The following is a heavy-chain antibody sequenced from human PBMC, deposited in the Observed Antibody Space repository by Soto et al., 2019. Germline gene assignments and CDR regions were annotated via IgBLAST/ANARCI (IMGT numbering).Heavy chain of an antibody. V-gene: IGHV3-30*18. CDR2: ISYDGSNE. CDR1: GFIFSTYG. CDR3: TKEYIVGTTWGYFES. D-gene: IGHD1-26*01. J-gene: IGHJ4*02. Sequence: VQLVESGGGVVQPGGSLRLSCAASGFIFSTYGMHWVRQVPGKGLEWVAHISYDGSNEHYADSVKGRFTVSRDNAKNTLSQQLTSLRSEDTAGYYCTKEYIVGTTWGYFESWGQGTLVTVSS.